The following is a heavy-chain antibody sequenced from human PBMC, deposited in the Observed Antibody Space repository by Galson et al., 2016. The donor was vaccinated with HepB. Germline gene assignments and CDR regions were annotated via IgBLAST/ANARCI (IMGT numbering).Heavy chain of an antibody. CDR2: ISADNDDT. D-gene: IGHD3-22*01. V-gene: IGHV1-18*01. J-gene: IGHJ6*02. CDR3: ARVPPRGSMIVVVDFYYYYGMDV. CDR1: GYTFTNYG. Sequence: SVKVSCKASGYTFTNYGISWVRQAPGQGLEWMGGISADNDDTKYAQKLQGRVTMTKDTSTSTAYMELRSLRSDDTAVYYCARVPPRGSMIVVVDFYYYYGMDVWGQGTTVTVSS.